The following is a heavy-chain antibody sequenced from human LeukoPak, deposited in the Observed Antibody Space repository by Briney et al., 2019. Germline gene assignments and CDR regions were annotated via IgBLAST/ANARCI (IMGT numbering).Heavy chain of an antibody. Sequence: SETLSLTCTVSGGSISSGSYYWSWIRQPPGKGLEWIGEINHSGSTNYNPSLKSRVTISVDTSKNQFSLKLSSVTAADTAVYYCARKRGLTRAARPYDYWGQGTLVTVSS. CDR2: INHSGST. V-gene: IGHV4-39*07. J-gene: IGHJ4*02. D-gene: IGHD6-6*01. CDR3: ARKRGLTRAARPYDY. CDR1: GGSISSGSYY.